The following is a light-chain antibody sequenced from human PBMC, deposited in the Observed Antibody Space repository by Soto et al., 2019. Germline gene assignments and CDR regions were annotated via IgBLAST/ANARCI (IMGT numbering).Light chain of an antibody. Sequence: AIQLTQSPPSLSASVGDRVTITFRASQGINTGIAWYQQKPGKSPKLLIYETSNLASGVSLRFSGTGYGTQFSLTIGGLQPEDFATYHCQQFSAYPLTFGGGTKVDIK. CDR1: QGINTG. J-gene: IGKJ4*01. V-gene: IGKV1-13*02. CDR2: ETS. CDR3: QQFSAYPLT.